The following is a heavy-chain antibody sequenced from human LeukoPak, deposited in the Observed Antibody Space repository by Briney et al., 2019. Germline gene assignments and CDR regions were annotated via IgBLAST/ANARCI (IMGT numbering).Heavy chain of an antibody. CDR1: GFTFNNYW. J-gene: IGHJ6*02. CDR2: IKQDGSEK. Sequence: PGGSLRLSCGTSGFTFNNYWMTWVRQAPGKGLEWLANIKQDGSEKYYVDSVRGRFTISRVKNSVYLQMNSLRAEDTAVYYCARGRRLAAAGSYYGLDVWGQGTTVTVSS. CDR3: ARGRRLAAAGSYYGLDV. D-gene: IGHD6-13*01. V-gene: IGHV3-7*05.